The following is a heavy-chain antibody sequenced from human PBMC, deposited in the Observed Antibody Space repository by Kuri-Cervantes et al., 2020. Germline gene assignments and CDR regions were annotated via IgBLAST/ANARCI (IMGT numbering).Heavy chain of an antibody. V-gene: IGHV3-11*06. CDR2: ISSSSSFI. CDR1: GFFFSDYV. J-gene: IGHJ6*03. D-gene: IGHD6-6*01. CDR3: ARRGGTYSSSDYSYYYMDV. Sequence: GGSLRLSCATSGFFFSDYVMSWIRQAPGKGLEWVSYISSSSSFIFYADSVKGRFTISRDNAKNSLYLQMSSLRAEDTAVYYCARRGGTYSSSDYSYYYMDVWGKGTTVTVSS.